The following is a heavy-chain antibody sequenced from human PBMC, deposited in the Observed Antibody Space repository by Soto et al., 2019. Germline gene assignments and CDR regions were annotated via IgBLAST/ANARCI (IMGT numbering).Heavy chain of an antibody. Sequence: QVQLVQSGAEVKKPGASVKVSCKASGYTFTSYGISWVRQAPGQGLEWMGWISAYNGNTNYAQKLQGRVTMTTDTPTSTAYMNLRSLKSDDTAVYYWAGGLWELLLPTHWGQGTLVTVSS. CDR3: AGGLWELLLPTH. CDR1: GYTFTSYG. D-gene: IGHD1-26*01. J-gene: IGHJ4*02. CDR2: ISAYNGNT. V-gene: IGHV1-18*01.